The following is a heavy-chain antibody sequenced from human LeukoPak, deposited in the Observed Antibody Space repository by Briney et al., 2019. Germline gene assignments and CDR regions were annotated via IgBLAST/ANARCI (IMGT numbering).Heavy chain of an antibody. J-gene: IGHJ6*02. D-gene: IGHD2-2*01. CDR1: GFTFSSYA. Sequence: GGSLRLSCAASGFTFSSYAMHWVRQAPGKGLEWVAVISYDGSNKYYADSVKGRFTISRDNSKNTLYLQMNSLRAEDTAVYYCARENAFKCSSTSCLDYYYYGMDVWGQGTTVTVSS. CDR3: ARENAFKCSSTSCLDYYYYGMDV. CDR2: ISYDGSNK. V-gene: IGHV3-30-3*01.